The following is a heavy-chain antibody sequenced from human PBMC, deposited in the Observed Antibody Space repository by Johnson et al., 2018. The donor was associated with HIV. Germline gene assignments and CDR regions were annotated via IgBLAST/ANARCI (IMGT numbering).Heavy chain of an antibody. CDR2: ISYDGSNK. CDR3: ARDTKSGSYLEGTGAFDI. D-gene: IGHD3-10*01. CDR1: GFTFSSYA. V-gene: IGHV3-30*14. Sequence: QMQLVESGGGVVQPGRSLRLSCAASGFTFSSYAMHWVRQAPGKGLEWVAVISYDGSNKYYADSVKGRFTISRDNSKNTLYLQMGSLRAEDMAVYYCARDTKSGSYLEGTGAFDIWGQGTMVTVSS. J-gene: IGHJ3*02.